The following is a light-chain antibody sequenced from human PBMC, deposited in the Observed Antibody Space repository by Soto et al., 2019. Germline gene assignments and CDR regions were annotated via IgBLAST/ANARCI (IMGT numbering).Light chain of an antibody. CDR2: AAS. CDR3: RHYYSYSPLT. CDR1: QGISSY. V-gene: IGKV1-8*01. Sequence: AIRMTQSPSSLSASTGDRVTITCRASQGISSYLAWYQQKPGKAPKLLIYAASTLQSGVPSRFSGSGSGTDFTLTISCLQSEDFATYYCRHYYSYSPLTFGGGTKVEIK. J-gene: IGKJ4*01.